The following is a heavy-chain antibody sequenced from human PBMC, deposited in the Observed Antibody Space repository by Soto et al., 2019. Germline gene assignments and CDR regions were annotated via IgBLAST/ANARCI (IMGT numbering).Heavy chain of an antibody. V-gene: IGHV4-39*01. CDR2: IYYSGST. J-gene: IGHJ4*02. Sequence: SETLSLTCAVSGGSISSGCYYWGWIRQPPGKGLEWIGSIYYSGSTYYNPSLKSRVTISVDTSKNQFSLKLSSVTAADTAVYYCARHDYVWGSYRYSFPDYFDFWGRGTLVTVSS. D-gene: IGHD3-16*02. CDR1: GGSISSGCYY. CDR3: ARHDYVWGSYRYSFPDYFDF.